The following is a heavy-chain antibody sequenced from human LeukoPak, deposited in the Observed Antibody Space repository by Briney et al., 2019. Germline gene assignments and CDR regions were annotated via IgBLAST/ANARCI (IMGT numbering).Heavy chain of an antibody. CDR1: GFPFNTYS. Sequence: GGSLRLSCAASGFPFNTYSMNWVRQAPGQGLEWVSSISNDNNYIYYAESVKGRFTISRDYAKSSLFLRMNSLRVEDTAVYYCTRELLSLQQGLDYWGQGTLVTVSS. V-gene: IGHV3-21*06. CDR3: TRELLSLQQGLDY. J-gene: IGHJ4*02. D-gene: IGHD2/OR15-2a*01. CDR2: ISNDNNYI.